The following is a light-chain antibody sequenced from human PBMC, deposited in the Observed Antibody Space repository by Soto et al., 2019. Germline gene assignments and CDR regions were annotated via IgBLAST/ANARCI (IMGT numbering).Light chain of an antibody. CDR3: QQYGSSPGT. CDR1: QSVGNN. J-gene: IGKJ1*01. CDR2: GAS. Sequence: EIVMPQSPATLSVSPGERTTLSCRASQSVGNNLAWYQQKPGQAPRLLIYGASSRATGIPDRFSGSGSGTDFTLTISRLEPEDFAVYYCQQYGSSPGTFGQGTKVDNK. V-gene: IGKV3-20*01.